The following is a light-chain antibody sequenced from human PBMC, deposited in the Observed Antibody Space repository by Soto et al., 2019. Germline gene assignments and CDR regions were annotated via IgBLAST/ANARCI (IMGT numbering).Light chain of an antibody. CDR2: QAS. J-gene: IGKJ1*01. V-gene: IGKV1-5*03. CDR3: QHYISYSEA. Sequence: DIQMTQSPSTLSASVGERVTITCRASQTINEWLAWYQQKIGKAPKVLIYQASTLASAVPSRFSGSGSGTTFTLTITSLQPDDSATYYCQHYISYSEAFGQGPRWNSN. CDR1: QTINEW.